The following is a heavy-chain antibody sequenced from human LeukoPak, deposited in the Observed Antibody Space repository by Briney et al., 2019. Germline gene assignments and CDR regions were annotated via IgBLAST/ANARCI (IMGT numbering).Heavy chain of an antibody. J-gene: IGHJ6*03. CDR3: ARSRITMVRGAPDYYYYMDV. D-gene: IGHD3-10*01. Sequence: SETLSLTCTVSGGSLSSYYWSWIRQPPGKGLEWIGYIYYSGSTNYNPSLKSRVTISVDTSKNQFSLRLSSVTAADTAVYYCARSRITMVRGAPDYYYYMDVWGKGATVTVSS. CDR2: IYYSGST. V-gene: IGHV4-59*01. CDR1: GGSLSSYY.